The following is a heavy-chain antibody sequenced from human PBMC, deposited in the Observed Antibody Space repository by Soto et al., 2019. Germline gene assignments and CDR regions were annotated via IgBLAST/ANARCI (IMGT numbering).Heavy chain of an antibody. CDR3: ARQVTVTTTRAPSYYGMDV. CDR2: TYYRSKWYN. Sequence: QVQLQQSGPGLVKPSQTLSLTCAISGDSVSSNSAAWNWIRQSPSRRLEWLGRTYYRSKWYNDYAVSVKSRITLNTDTSKTQFSLQLNSVTPEATAVYYCARQVTVTTTRAPSYYGMDVWGQGTTVTVSS. CDR1: GDSVSSNSAA. D-gene: IGHD4-17*01. V-gene: IGHV6-1*01. J-gene: IGHJ6*02.